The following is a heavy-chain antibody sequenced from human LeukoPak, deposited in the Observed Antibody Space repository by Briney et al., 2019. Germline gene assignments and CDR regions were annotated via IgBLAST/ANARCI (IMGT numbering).Heavy chain of an antibody. J-gene: IGHJ4*02. CDR2: IYHSGST. Sequence: SQTLSLTCAVSGGSISSGGYSWSWIRQPPGKGLEWIGYIYHSGSTYYNPSLKSRVTISVDRSKNQFSLKLSSVTAADTAVYYCASFDSSWYPTFDYWGQGTLVTVSS. V-gene: IGHV4-30-2*01. CDR1: GGSISSGGYS. D-gene: IGHD6-13*01. CDR3: ASFDSSWYPTFDY.